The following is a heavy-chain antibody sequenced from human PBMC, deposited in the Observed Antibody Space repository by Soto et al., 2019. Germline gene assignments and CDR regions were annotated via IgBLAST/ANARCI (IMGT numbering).Heavy chain of an antibody. D-gene: IGHD6-13*01. CDR3: ARGVAAAGTDWFDP. CDR1: GYTFTSDD. Sequence: QVQLVQSGAEVKKPGASVKVSCKASGYTFTSDDINWVRQATGQGLEWMGWMNPYSGDTGYAQKFQGRVTMTRYTSISTAYMELSSLSSEDTAVYYCARGVAAAGTDWFDPWGQGTLVTASS. V-gene: IGHV1-8*01. CDR2: MNPYSGDT. J-gene: IGHJ5*02.